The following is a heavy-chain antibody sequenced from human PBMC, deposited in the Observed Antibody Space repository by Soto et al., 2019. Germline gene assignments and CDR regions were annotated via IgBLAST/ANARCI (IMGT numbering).Heavy chain of an antibody. J-gene: IGHJ2*01. V-gene: IGHV3-30-3*01. CDR2: ISYDGSNK. D-gene: IGHD4-4*01. CDR3: ARPLWRDDYNWGYFDF. CDR1: GFTFSSYA. Sequence: QVQLVGSGGGVVQPGRSLRLSCEASGFTFSSYAMHCVRQAPGKGLEWVAVISYDGSNKYYTDSVKVRFTISRDNSKNTPYLQINSLRAEGTAVYYCARPLWRDDYNWGYFDFWGRGTLVTVSS.